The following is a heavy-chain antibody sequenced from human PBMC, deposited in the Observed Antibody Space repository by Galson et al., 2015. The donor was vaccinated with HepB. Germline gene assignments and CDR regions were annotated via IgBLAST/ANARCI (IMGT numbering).Heavy chain of an antibody. CDR3: ATATTVTTDAFDI. CDR2: FDPEDGET. Sequence: SVKVSCKVSGYTLTELSMHWVRQAPGKGLEWMGGFDPEDGETIYAQKFQGRVTMTEDTSTDTAYMELSSLRSEDTAVYYCATATTVTTDAFDIWGQGTMVTVSS. V-gene: IGHV1-24*01. D-gene: IGHD4-17*01. J-gene: IGHJ3*02. CDR1: GYTLTELS.